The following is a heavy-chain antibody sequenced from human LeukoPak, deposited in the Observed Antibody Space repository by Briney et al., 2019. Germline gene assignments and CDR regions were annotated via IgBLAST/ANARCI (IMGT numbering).Heavy chain of an antibody. CDR2: MTGNGGTT. Sequence: TGRSLRLSCAVSGFTFSSYAMSWVRQAPGKGLEWVSTMTGNGGTTYYADSVKGRFTISRDNSKNTLYLQMNSLRAEDTAVYYCAKRGYYYDSSGYFYFDYWGQGTLVTVSS. CDR3: AKRGYYYDSSGYFYFDY. CDR1: GFTFSSYA. D-gene: IGHD3-22*01. V-gene: IGHV3-23*01. J-gene: IGHJ4*02.